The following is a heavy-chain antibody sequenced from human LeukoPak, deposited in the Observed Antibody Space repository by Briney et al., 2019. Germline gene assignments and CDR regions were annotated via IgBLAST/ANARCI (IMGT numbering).Heavy chain of an antibody. D-gene: IGHD3-16*01. Sequence: GGSLRLSCAASGFTFDDYAMHWVRQAPGKGLEWVSGISWNSGSIGYADSVKGRFTISRDNAKNSLYLQMNSLRAEDTAVYYCAKGGGIWGTAGYWGQGTLVTVSS. CDR3: AKGGGIWGTAGY. CDR2: ISWNSGSI. V-gene: IGHV3-9*01. CDR1: GFTFDDYA. J-gene: IGHJ4*02.